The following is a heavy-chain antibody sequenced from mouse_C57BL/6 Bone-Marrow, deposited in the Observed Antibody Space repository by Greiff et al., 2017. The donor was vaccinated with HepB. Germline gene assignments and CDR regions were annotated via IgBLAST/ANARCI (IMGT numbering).Heavy chain of an antibody. J-gene: IGHJ2*01. CDR2: IYPSDSET. CDR1: GYTFTSYW. V-gene: IGHV1-61*01. D-gene: IGHD1-1*01. CDR3: ARNYYGMGGKNY. Sequence: QVQLKQPGAELVRPGSSVKLSCKASGYTFTSYWMDWVKQRPGQGLEWIGNIYPSDSETHYNQKFKDKATLTVDKSSSTAYMQLSSLTSEDAAVYYCARNYYGMGGKNYWGQGTTLTVSS.